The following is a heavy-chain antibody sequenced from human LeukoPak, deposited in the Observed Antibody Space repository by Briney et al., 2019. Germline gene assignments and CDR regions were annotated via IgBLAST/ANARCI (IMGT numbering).Heavy chain of an antibody. Sequence: SETLSLTCTVSGGSISSYYWSWIRQPPGKGLEWIGYIYYSGSTNYNPSLKSRVTISVDTSKNQFSLKLSSVTAADTAVYYCARGHYGDYRLDYWGQGTLVTVSS. J-gene: IGHJ4*02. CDR1: GGSISSYY. V-gene: IGHV4-59*12. D-gene: IGHD4-17*01. CDR3: ARGHYGDYRLDY. CDR2: IYYSGST.